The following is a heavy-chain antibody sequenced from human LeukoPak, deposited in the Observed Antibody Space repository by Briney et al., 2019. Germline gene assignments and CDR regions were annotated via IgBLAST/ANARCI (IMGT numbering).Heavy chain of an antibody. CDR1: GYTFTGYY. Sequence: ASVKVSCKASGYTFTGYYMHWVRQAPGQGLEWIGSINPNSGGTNYAQKFQGRVTSTRDTSISTAYMELSRLRSDDTAVYYCARGGRVPAAAGTFDYWGQGTLVTVSS. V-gene: IGHV1-2*01. D-gene: IGHD6-13*01. J-gene: IGHJ4*02. CDR3: ARGGRVPAAAGTFDY. CDR2: INPNSGGT.